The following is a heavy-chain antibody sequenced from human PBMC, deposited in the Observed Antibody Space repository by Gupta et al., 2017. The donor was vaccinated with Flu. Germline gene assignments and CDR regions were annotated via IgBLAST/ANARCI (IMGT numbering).Heavy chain of an antibody. Sequence: EVQLVESGGGLVQPGGSLRLSCAASGFTFSSYWMHWVRQAPGKGLGWVSRINSDGSSTSYADYVKGRFTISRDNAKNTLYLQMNSLRAEETAVYYCARDHTIFAAAVGPPPWFDPWGQGTLVTVSS. CDR1: GFTFSSYW. V-gene: IGHV3-74*01. D-gene: IGHD3-3*01. CDR3: ARDHTIFAAAVGPPPWFDP. CDR2: INSDGSST. J-gene: IGHJ5*02.